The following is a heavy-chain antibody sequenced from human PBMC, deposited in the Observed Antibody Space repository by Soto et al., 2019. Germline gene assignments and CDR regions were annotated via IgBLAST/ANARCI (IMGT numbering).Heavy chain of an antibody. Sequence: QVQLQESGPGLVKPSQTLSLTCTVSGGSISSGDYYWSWIRHHPGKGLEWIGYIYYSGSTYYNPSLKSRVTMSVDTSKNQFSLKLSSVTAADTAVYYCAREATVTRSFYFDYWGQGTLVTVSS. D-gene: IGHD4-17*01. V-gene: IGHV4-31*03. CDR2: IYYSGST. J-gene: IGHJ4*02. CDR1: GGSISSGDYY. CDR3: AREATVTRSFYFDY.